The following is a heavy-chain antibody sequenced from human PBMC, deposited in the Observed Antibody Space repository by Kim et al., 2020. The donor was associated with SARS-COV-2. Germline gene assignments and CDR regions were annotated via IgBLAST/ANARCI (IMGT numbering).Heavy chain of an antibody. CDR1: GGTFSSYA. D-gene: IGHD3-10*01. V-gene: IGHV1-69*13. CDR3: ARDRNHYGSGSYHLFDY. Sequence: SVKVSCKASGGTFSSYAISWVRQAPGQGLEWMGGIIPIFGTANYAQKFQGRVTITADESTSTAYMELSSLRSEDTAVYYCARDRNHYGSGSYHLFDYWGQGTLVTVSS. J-gene: IGHJ4*02. CDR2: IIPIFGTA.